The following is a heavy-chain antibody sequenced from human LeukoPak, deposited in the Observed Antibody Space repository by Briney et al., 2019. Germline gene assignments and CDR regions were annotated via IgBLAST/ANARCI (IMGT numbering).Heavy chain of an antibody. CDR1: GFTFSNYW. CDR3: ATGEGYHFDY. J-gene: IGHJ4*02. CDR2: IKTDGSLT. V-gene: IGHV3-74*01. Sequence: PGGSLRLSCAASGFTFSNYWMNWVRQVPGKGLLWVSYIKTDGSLTNYADSVKGRFTISRDNAKNMVYLQMNGLRAEDTAVYYCATGEGYHFDYWGRGALVTVSS. D-gene: IGHD3-16*01.